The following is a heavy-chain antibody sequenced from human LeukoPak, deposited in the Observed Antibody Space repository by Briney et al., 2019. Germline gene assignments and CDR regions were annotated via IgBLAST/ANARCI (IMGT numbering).Heavy chain of an antibody. Sequence: GGSLRLSCAASGFTFSSYEMNWVRQAPGKGLEWVSYISSSGSTIYYADSVKGRFTISRDNAKNSLYLQMNSLRAEDTAVYYCARSLGYYYYYMDVWGKGTTVTISS. CDR1: GFTFSSYE. D-gene: IGHD3-16*01. V-gene: IGHV3-48*03. CDR3: ARSLGYYYYYMDV. CDR2: ISSSGSTI. J-gene: IGHJ6*03.